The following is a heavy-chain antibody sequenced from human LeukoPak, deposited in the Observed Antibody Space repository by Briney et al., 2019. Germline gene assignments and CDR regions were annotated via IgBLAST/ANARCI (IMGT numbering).Heavy chain of an antibody. V-gene: IGHV4-4*07. Sequence: SETLSLTCTVSADSISNFWWNWIRLPAGKGLEWIGRIHTSGGNNYNPSLRSRVTMSLDTSKNQFSLQLTSVTAAGTAVYYCARFPSFYDLSGAANAFDIWGQGTMVIVSS. CDR2: IHTSGGN. J-gene: IGHJ3*02. CDR3: ARFPSFYDLSGAANAFDI. D-gene: IGHD2-15*01. CDR1: ADSISNFW.